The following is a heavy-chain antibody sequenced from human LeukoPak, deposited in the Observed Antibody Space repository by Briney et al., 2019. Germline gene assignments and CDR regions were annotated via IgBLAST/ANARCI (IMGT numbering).Heavy chain of an antibody. J-gene: IGHJ3*02. Sequence: GGSLRLSCAASGFTFSSYWMNWVRQAPGKGLVWVSRIASDGSSTTYADSVKGRFSISRDNAKNTLYLQMNSLRAEDTAVYYCARENYMGAFDIWGPGTLVTVSS. V-gene: IGHV3-74*01. CDR2: IASDGSST. D-gene: IGHD1-7*01. CDR3: ARENYMGAFDI. CDR1: GFTFSSYW.